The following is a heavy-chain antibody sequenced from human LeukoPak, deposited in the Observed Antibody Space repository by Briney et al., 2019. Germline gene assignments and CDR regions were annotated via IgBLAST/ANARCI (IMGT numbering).Heavy chain of an antibody. Sequence: PSQTLSLTCTVSGGSISSGGYYWSWIRQHPGKGLEWIGYIYYSGSTYYNPSLKSRVTISVDTSKNQFSLKLSSVTAADTAVYYCARVSSSWYFGAFDIWGQGTMVTVPS. CDR3: ARVSSSWYFGAFDI. CDR1: GGSISSGGYY. V-gene: IGHV4-31*03. CDR2: IYYSGST. D-gene: IGHD6-13*01. J-gene: IGHJ3*02.